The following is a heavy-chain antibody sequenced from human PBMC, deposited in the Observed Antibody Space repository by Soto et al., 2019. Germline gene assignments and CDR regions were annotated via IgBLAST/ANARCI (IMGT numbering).Heavy chain of an antibody. CDR2: IYHSGST. J-gene: IGHJ5*02. D-gene: IGHD6-13*01. CDR1: GGSISSGGYS. V-gene: IGHV4-30-2*01. CDR3: ARHQSHSSSYVDP. Sequence: SETLSLTCAVSGGSISSGGYSWSWIRHPPGKGLEWIGYIYHSGSTYYNPSLKSRVTISVDRSKNQFSLKLSSVTAADTAVYYCARHQSHSSSYVDPWGQGTLVTVSS.